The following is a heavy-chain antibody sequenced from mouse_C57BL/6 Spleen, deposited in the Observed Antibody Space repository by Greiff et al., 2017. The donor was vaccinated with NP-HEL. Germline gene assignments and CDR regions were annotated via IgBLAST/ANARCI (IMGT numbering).Heavy chain of an antibody. D-gene: IGHD1-1*01. CDR1: GYTFTSYW. J-gene: IGHJ1*03. V-gene: IGHV1-50*01. CDR2: IDPSDSYT. CDR3: ARLDYGSSSWYFDV. Sequence: QVQLQQPGAELVKPGASVKLSCKASGYTFTSYWKQWVKQRPGQGLEWTGEIDPSDSYTNYNQKFKGKATLTVDTSSSTAYMQLSSLTSEDSAVYYCARLDYGSSSWYFDVWGTGTTVTVSS.